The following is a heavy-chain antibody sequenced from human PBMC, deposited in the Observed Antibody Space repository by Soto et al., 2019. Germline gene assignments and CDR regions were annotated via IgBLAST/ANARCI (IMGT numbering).Heavy chain of an antibody. CDR2: INPYNGNT. CDR3: AREVGAADAIDY. V-gene: IGHV1-18*01. CDR1: GYTFTNYG. D-gene: IGHD6-13*01. Sequence: QVQLVQSGAEVKKPGASVKVSCKTSGYTFTNYGITWVRQAPGQGLEWMGWINPYNGNTNYAQKLQGRVTVPTGTSTSPAYRELRSLRSDDTAVYYCAREVGAADAIDYWGQGTLVTVSS. J-gene: IGHJ4*02.